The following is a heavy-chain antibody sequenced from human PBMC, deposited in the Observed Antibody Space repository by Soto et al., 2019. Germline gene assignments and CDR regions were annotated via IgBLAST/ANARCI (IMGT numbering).Heavy chain of an antibody. CDR3: AKVLLNYDSSGYSGSGDFDI. D-gene: IGHD3-22*01. CDR2: IDVSGGST. V-gene: IGHV3-23*01. CDR1: GFTFSSYA. Sequence: GGSLRLSCAASGFTFSSYAMTWVRQAPGKGLEWVSSIDVSGGSTNYADSVQGRFTVSRDNSKNTLFLQMHSLRAEDTAVYYCAKVLLNYDSSGYSGSGDFDIWGRGTMVTVSS. J-gene: IGHJ3*02.